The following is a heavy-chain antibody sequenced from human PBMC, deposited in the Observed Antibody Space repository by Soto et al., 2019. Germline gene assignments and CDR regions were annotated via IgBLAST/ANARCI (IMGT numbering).Heavy chain of an antibody. CDR3: ATNSGGYYYYGMDV. CDR2: IYYSGST. D-gene: IGHD1-1*01. Sequence: PSETLSLTCTVSGGSISSYYWSWIRQPPGKGLEWMGYIYYSGSTNYNPSLKSRVTISVDTSKNHFSLKLSSVTAADTAVYYCATNSGGYYYYGMDVWGQGTTVTVSS. V-gene: IGHV4-59*01. CDR1: GGSISSYY. J-gene: IGHJ6*02.